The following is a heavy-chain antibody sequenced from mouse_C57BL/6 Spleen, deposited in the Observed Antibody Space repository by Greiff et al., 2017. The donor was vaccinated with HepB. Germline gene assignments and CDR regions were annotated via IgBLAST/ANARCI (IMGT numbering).Heavy chain of an antibody. CDR1: GYTFTSYW. CDR2: IYPGSGST. J-gene: IGHJ2*01. V-gene: IGHV1-55*01. D-gene: IGHD1-1*01. Sequence: QVQLKQPGAELVKPGASVKMSCKASGYTFTSYWITWVKQRPGQGLEWIGDIYPGSGSTNYNEKFKSKATLTVDTSSSTAYMQLSSLTSEDSAVYYCARDTTVVAPDYWGQGTTLTVSS. CDR3: ARDTTVVAPDY.